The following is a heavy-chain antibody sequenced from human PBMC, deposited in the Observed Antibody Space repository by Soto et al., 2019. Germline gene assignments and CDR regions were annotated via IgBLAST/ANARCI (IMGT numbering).Heavy chain of an antibody. D-gene: IGHD5-18*01. CDR2: ISYDGSNK. Sequence: GALRLSCAASGFTFSSYGMHWVRQAPGKGLEWVAVISYDGSNKYYADSVKGRFTISRDNSKNTLYLQMNSLRAEDTAVYYCAKGGGYSYGYIIDYWGQGTLVTVSS. CDR1: GFTFSSYG. CDR3: AKGGGYSYGYIIDY. J-gene: IGHJ4*02. V-gene: IGHV3-30*18.